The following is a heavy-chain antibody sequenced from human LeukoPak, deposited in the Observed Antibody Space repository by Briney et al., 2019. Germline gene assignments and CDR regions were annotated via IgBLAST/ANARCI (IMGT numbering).Heavy chain of an antibody. D-gene: IGHD3-10*01. J-gene: IGHJ6*03. CDR3: ARVTYYYMDV. CDR2: IYSGGST. Sequence: GGSLRLSCAASGFTVSSNYMSWVRQAPGKGLEWVSVIYSGGSTYYADSVKGRFTISRDNSKNTLYLQMNSLRAEDAAVYYCARVTYYYMDVWGKGTTVTVSS. V-gene: IGHV3-66*02. CDR1: GFTVSSNY.